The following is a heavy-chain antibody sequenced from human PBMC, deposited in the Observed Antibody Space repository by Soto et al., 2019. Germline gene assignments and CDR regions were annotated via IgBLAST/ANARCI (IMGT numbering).Heavy chain of an antibody. J-gene: IGHJ4*02. Sequence: GGSLRLSCAASGFTFSSYVMHWVRQAPGKGLEWVAVIWYDGINKYYADSVKGRFTISRDNSKNTLYLQMNSLRAEDTAVYYCARDRTDILVVPADFDYWGQGTLVTVSS. CDR1: GFTFSSYV. CDR2: IWYDGINK. D-gene: IGHD2-2*01. V-gene: IGHV3-33*01. CDR3: ARDRTDILVVPADFDY.